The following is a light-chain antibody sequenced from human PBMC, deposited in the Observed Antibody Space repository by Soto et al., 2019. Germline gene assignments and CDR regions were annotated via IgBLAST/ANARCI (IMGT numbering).Light chain of an antibody. CDR1: TSNLGAGYD. V-gene: IGLV1-40*01. Sequence: QSVLTQPPSVSGAPGQRVTLSCTGNTSNLGAGYDVHWYQQLPGAAPKLVIFGDSNRPSGVPDRFSGSKSCTSASLAITGLPAEDEGDYYCQSYDSTLSGSRVFGGGTKVTVL. CDR2: GDS. CDR3: QSYDSTLSGSRV. J-gene: IGLJ2*01.